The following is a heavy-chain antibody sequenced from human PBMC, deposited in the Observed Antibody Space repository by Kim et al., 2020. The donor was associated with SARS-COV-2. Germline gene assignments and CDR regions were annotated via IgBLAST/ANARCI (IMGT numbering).Heavy chain of an antibody. CDR2: ISSSSSYI. CDR1: GFTFSSYS. CDR3: AKAAYYDILTAFYYYYGMDV. D-gene: IGHD3-9*01. Sequence: GGSLRLSCAASGFTFSSYSMNWVRQAPGKGLEWVSSISSSSSYIYYADSVKGRFTISRDNAKNSLYLQMNSLRAEDTAVYYCAKAAYYDILTAFYYYYGMDVWGQGTTVTVSS. J-gene: IGHJ6*02. V-gene: IGHV3-21*01.